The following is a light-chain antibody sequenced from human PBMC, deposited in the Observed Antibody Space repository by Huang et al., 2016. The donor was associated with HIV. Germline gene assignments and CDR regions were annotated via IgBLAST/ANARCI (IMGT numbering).Light chain of an antibody. CDR2: GAS. J-gene: IGKJ2*01. CDR1: RSVGNN. CDR3: QQYNDWPPWYT. Sequence: IVMTQSPATLSVSPGERVTLSCSASRSVGNNLAWYHQKVGQPPRLLIYGASTRATGIAARFSGSGSGTDFTLTISSLQSEDFAVYYCQQYNDWPPWYTFGQGTKLEIK. V-gene: IGKV3-15*01.